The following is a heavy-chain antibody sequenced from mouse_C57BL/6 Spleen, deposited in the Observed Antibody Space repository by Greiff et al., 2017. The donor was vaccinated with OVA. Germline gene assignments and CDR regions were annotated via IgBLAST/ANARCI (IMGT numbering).Heavy chain of an antibody. J-gene: IGHJ2*01. D-gene: IGHD2-3*01. CDR2: IHPNSGST. CDR1: GYTFTSYW. V-gene: IGHV1-64*01. Sequence: VQLQQPGAELVKPGASVKLSCKASGYTFTSYWMHWVKQRPGQGLEWIGMIHPNSGSTNYNEKFKSKATLTVDKSSSTAYMQLSSLTSEDSAVYYGAREDGYYEEYYFDYWGQGTTLTVSS. CDR3: AREDGYYEEYYFDY.